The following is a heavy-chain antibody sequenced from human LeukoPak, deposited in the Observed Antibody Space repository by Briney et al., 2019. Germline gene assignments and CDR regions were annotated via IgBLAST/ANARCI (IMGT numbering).Heavy chain of an antibody. CDR1: GFTFSSYA. V-gene: IGHV3-23*01. D-gene: IGHD3-22*01. Sequence: GGSLRLSCAASGFTFSSYAMSWVRQAPGKGLEWVSAISGSGGSTYYADSVKGRFTISRDNAKNSLYLQMNSLRAEDTAVYYCARDSSSDFDYWGQGTLVTVSS. CDR2: ISGSGGST. J-gene: IGHJ4*02. CDR3: ARDSSSDFDY.